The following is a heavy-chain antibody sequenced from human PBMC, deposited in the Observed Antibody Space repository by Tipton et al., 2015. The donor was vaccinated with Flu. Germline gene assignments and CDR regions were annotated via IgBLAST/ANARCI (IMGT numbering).Heavy chain of an antibody. CDR2: IYYSGST. D-gene: IGHD2-15*01. V-gene: IGHV4-39*07. CDR3: ARDSSYCSGGSCYSGAFDI. CDR1: GGSISSSSYY. Sequence: LRLSCTVSGGSISSSSYYWGWIRQPPGKGLEWIGSIYYSGSTYYNPSLKSRVTISVDTSKNQFSLKLSSVTAAATAVYYCARDSSYCSGGSCYSGAFDIWGQGTMVTVSS. J-gene: IGHJ3*02.